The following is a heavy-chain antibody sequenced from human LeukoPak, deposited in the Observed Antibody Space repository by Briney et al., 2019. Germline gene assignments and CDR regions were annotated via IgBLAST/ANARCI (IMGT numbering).Heavy chain of an antibody. CDR2: ICGSSNTI. Sequence: GGSLGLSCAPSVYSLASYSINWVREAPGEGQEWVSYICGSSNTIYYAHSVKGPLTLSRDKVKKSLYLQKNRLRAEDTAVYYCASDKAASGKFDYWGEGTLVTVSS. CDR3: ASDKAASGKFDY. J-gene: IGHJ4*02. V-gene: IGHV3-48*01. CDR1: VYSLASYS. D-gene: IGHD6-13*01.